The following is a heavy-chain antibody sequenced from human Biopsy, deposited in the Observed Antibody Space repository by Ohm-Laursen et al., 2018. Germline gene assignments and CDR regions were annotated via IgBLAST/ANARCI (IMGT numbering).Heavy chain of an antibody. CDR3: VRGVDYYDPYHYYALDV. CDR2: INHSGRT. D-gene: IGHD3-22*01. J-gene: IGHJ6*02. Sequence: TLSLTCAVYGESFNGYYWSWIRQTPGKGLGWIGEINHSGRTNYNPSLKSRVTISVDTSKNQFSLKGRSVTAADTAVYYCVRGVDYYDPYHYYALDVWGQGTTVTVSS. V-gene: IGHV4-34*01. CDR1: GESFNGYY.